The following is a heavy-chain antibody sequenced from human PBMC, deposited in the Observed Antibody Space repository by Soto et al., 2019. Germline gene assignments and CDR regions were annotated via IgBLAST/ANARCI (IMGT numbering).Heavy chain of an antibody. Sequence: PGESLKISCKGSGYSFTSDWISWVRQMPGKGLEWMGRIDPSDSYTNYSPSFQGHVTISADKSISTAYLQWSSLKASDTAMYYCARSCSGGSCYSVLYYYYGMDVWGQGTTVTVSS. CDR1: GYSFTSDW. CDR3: ARSCSGGSCYSVLYYYYGMDV. V-gene: IGHV5-10-1*01. D-gene: IGHD2-15*01. CDR2: IDPSDSYT. J-gene: IGHJ6*02.